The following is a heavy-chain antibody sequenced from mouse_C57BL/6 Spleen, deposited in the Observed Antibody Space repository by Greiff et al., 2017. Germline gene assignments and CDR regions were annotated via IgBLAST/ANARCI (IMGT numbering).Heavy chain of an antibody. CDR3: ARDDHYGSIWYFDV. CDR2: ISDGGSYT. CDR1: GFTFSSYA. V-gene: IGHV5-4*01. D-gene: IGHD1-1*01. J-gene: IGHJ1*03. Sequence: EVQVVESGGGLVKPGGSLKLSCAASGFTFSSYAMSWVRQTPEKRLEWVATISDGGSYTYYPDNVKGRFTISRDNAKNNLYLQMSHLKSEDTAMYYCARDDHYGSIWYFDVWGTGTTVTVSS.